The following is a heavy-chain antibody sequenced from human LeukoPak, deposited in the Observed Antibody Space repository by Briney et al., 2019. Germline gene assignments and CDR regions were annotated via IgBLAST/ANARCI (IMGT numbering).Heavy chain of an antibody. Sequence: SETLSLTCAVYGGSFSGYYWSWIRQPPGKGLEWIGEINRSGSTNYNPSLKSRVTISVDTSKNQFSLKLSSVTAADTAVYYCARLRDSTGYHFDYWGQGTLVTVSS. J-gene: IGHJ4*02. CDR3: ARLRDSTGYHFDY. V-gene: IGHV4-34*01. CDR1: GGSFSGYY. CDR2: INRSGST. D-gene: IGHD3-22*01.